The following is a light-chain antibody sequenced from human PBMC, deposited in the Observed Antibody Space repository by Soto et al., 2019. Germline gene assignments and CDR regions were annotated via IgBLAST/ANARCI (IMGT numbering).Light chain of an antibody. CDR2: AAF. CDR1: QDISSY. V-gene: IGKV1-39*01. CDR3: QQSYSTLTWT. Sequence: DILMTQSPSSVSASVGDRVTIACRASQDISSYLNWYQQKPGKAPKLLIYAAFSLQSGVPSRFSGSGSGTDFTLTISSLQPEDFATYYCQQSYSTLTWTFGQGTKVEIK. J-gene: IGKJ1*01.